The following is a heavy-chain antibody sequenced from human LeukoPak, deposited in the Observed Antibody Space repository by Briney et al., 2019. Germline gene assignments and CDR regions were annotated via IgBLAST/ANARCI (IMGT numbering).Heavy chain of an antibody. CDR3: ARHHSGSYYYDWYFDL. J-gene: IGHJ2*01. CDR2: IYPGDSDT. Sequence: GESLKISCKGSGYSFTSYWIGWVRQMPGKGLEWMGIIYPGDSDTRYSPSFQGQVTISADKSIGTAYLQWSSLKASDTAMYYCARHHSGSYYYDWYFDLWGRGTLVTVSS. D-gene: IGHD1-26*01. V-gene: IGHV5-51*01. CDR1: GYSFTSYW.